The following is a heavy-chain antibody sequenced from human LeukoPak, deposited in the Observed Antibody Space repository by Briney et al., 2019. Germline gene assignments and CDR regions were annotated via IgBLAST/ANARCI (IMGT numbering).Heavy chain of an antibody. D-gene: IGHD3-10*01. CDR2: IIPIFGTA. V-gene: IGHV1-69*06. CDR1: GGTFSSYG. CDR3: AIIGFYYGSGSYYGTIDY. J-gene: IGHJ4*02. Sequence: ASVKVSCKASGGTFSSYGISWVRQAPGQGLEWMGGIIPIFGTANYAQKFQGRVTITADKSTSTAYMELSSLRSEDTAVYYCAIIGFYYGSGSYYGTIDYWGQGTLVTVSS.